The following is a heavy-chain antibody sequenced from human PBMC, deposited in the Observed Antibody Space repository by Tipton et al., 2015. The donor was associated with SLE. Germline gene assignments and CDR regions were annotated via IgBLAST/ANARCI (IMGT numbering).Heavy chain of an antibody. J-gene: IGHJ4*02. Sequence: SLRLSCAVSGFTFSSFAIHWVRQAPGKGLEWVAIIYSGGSTYYADSVKGRFTISRDNSKNTLYLQMNSLRAEDTAVYYCARDQLKIFDYWGQGTLVTVSS. D-gene: IGHD1-1*01. CDR1: GFTFSSFA. CDR3: ARDQLKIFDY. CDR2: IYSGGST. V-gene: IGHV3-NL1*01.